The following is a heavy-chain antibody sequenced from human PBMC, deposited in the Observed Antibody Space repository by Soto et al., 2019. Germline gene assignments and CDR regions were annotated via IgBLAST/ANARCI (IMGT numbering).Heavy chain of an antibody. D-gene: IGHD6-13*01. CDR1: GGTFSSYA. V-gene: IGHV1-69*13. CDR2: IIPIFGTA. J-gene: IGHJ6*02. Sequence: SVKVSCKASGGTFSSYAISWVRQAPGQGLEWLGGIIPIFGTANYAQKFQGRVTITADESTSTAYMELSSLRSEDTAVYYCASRIAAATTRSPHAIYGMEVWGQGTTVTVSS. CDR3: ASRIAAATTRSPHAIYGMEV.